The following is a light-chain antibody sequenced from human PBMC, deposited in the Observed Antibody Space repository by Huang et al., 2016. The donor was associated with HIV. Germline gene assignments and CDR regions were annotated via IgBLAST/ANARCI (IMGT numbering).Light chain of an antibody. CDR3: QQRFSTTIT. J-gene: IGKJ5*01. CDR2: AAS. CDR1: QNVNTY. V-gene: IGKV1-39*01. Sequence: DIQMTQSPPSLSASVGDSVTIACRASQNVNTYLNWYQQKPGQAPRLLIFAASRLRSGVPSRFSGSGSGTEFTLTISSLQLEGFATYYCQQRFSTTITFGQGTRLDIK.